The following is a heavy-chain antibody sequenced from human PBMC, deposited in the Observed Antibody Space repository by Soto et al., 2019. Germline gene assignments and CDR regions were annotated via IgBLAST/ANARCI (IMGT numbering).Heavy chain of an antibody. D-gene: IGHD3-22*01. CDR3: ARAIHYDSSGHYYFDY. J-gene: IGHJ4*02. CDR2: IYSGGST. Sequence: GGSLRLSCAASGFTVSSNYMSWVRQAPGKGLEWVSVIYSGGSTYYADSVKGRFTISRDNSKNTLYLQMNSLRAEDTAVYYCARAIHYDSSGHYYFDYWGQGTLVTVSS. CDR1: GFTVSSNY. V-gene: IGHV3-66*01.